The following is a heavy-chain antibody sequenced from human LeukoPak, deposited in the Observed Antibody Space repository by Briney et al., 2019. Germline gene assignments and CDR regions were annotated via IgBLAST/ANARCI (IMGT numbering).Heavy chain of an antibody. V-gene: IGHV1-2*02. J-gene: IGHJ4*02. CDR3: ARDLDYYGSGSYYLLDY. D-gene: IGHD3-10*01. CDR1: GYTFTGYY. Sequence: ASVKVSCKASGYTFTGYYLHWVRQAPGQRLEWMGLFYPRSGGTNYAQRFQDRVTMTRDTSISTAYMEVSSLRSDDTAIYYCARDLDYYGSGSYYLLDYWGQGTLVTVSS. CDR2: FYPRSGGT.